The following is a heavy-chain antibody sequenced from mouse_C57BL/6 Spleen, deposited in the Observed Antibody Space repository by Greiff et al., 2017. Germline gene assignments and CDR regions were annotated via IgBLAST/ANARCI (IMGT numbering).Heavy chain of an antibody. J-gene: IGHJ4*01. CDR2: ISSGGSYT. Sequence: EVKLMESGGDLVKPGGSLKLSCAASGFTFSSYGMSWVRQTPDKRLEWVATISSGGSYTYYPDSVKGRFTISRDNAKNTRYLQMSSLKSEDTAMYYCARQRGITTVVATGAMDYWGQGTSVTVSS. V-gene: IGHV5-6*01. CDR1: GFTFSSYG. CDR3: ARQRGITTVVATGAMDY. D-gene: IGHD1-1*01.